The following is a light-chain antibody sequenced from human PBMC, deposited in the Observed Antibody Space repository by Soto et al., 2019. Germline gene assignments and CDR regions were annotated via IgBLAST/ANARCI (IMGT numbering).Light chain of an antibody. Sequence: NFMLTQPHSVSESPGKTVTISCTRSSGNIGSNYVQWYQQRPGSAPTTLIYEDNQRPSGVPDRFSGSIDRSSNSASLTISGLETEDEADYYCQSYDSSTPVVFGGGTQLTVL. CDR1: SGNIGSNY. CDR2: EDN. V-gene: IGLV6-57*04. CDR3: QSYDSSTPVV. J-gene: IGLJ2*01.